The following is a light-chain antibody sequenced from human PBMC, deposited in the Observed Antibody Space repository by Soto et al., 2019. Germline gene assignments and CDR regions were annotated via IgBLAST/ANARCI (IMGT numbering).Light chain of an antibody. CDR3: KSYAGSNTYV. CDR1: SSDIGGYEY. Sequence: QSVLTQPASVSGSPGQSITISCTGTSSDIGGYEYVSWYQQHPGKAPRLMIYEVTYRPSGVSNRFSGSKSGSTASLTISGLQAADEADYFCKSYAGSNTYVFGSGTKVTVL. J-gene: IGLJ1*01. V-gene: IGLV2-14*01. CDR2: EVT.